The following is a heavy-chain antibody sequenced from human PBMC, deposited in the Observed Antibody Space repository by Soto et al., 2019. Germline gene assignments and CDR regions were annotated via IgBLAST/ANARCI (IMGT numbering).Heavy chain of an antibody. CDR2: ISPFNGTA. D-gene: IGHD6-13*01. CDR1: GGTFSSYA. CDR3: ARDLPEEAADAFDI. J-gene: IGHJ3*02. Sequence: GASVKVSCKASGGTFSSYAISWVRQAPGQRLEWMGGISPFNGTANYAQKLQGRVTMTTDTSTSTAYMELRSLRSDDTAVYYCARDLPEEAADAFDIWGQGTMVTVSS. V-gene: IGHV1-18*01.